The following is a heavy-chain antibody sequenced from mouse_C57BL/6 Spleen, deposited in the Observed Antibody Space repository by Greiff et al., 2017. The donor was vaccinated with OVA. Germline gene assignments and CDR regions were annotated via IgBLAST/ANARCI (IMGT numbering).Heavy chain of an antibody. CDR1: GFNIKNTY. CDR2: IDPANGNT. CDR3: AEGGYYGSTYYYAMDY. D-gene: IGHD1-1*01. J-gene: IGHJ4*01. Sequence: EVQLQESVAELVRPGASVKLSCTASGFNIKNTYMHWVKQRPEQGLEWIGRIDPANGNTKYAPKFQGKATITADTSSNTAYLQLSSLTSEDTAIYYCAEGGYYGSTYYYAMDYWGQGTSVTVSS. V-gene: IGHV14-3*01.